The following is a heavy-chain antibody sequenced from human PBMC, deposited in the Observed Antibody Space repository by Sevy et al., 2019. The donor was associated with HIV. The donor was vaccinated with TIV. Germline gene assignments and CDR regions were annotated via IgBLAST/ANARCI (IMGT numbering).Heavy chain of an antibody. J-gene: IGHJ4*02. D-gene: IGHD6-13*01. Sequence: ASVKVSCKASGGTFSSYAITWVRQAPGQGLEWMGGIIPIFGTPNYAQRFQGRLTITADESTSTAYMELGSLTLEDTAVYFCAGDRDSTTWYTGGAFDSWGQGTLVTVSS. CDR1: GGTFSSYA. CDR3: AGDRDSTTWYTGGAFDS. CDR2: IIPIFGTP. V-gene: IGHV1-69*13.